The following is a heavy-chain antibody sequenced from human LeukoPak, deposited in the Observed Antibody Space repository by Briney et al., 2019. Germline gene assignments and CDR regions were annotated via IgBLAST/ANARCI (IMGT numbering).Heavy chain of an antibody. V-gene: IGHV4-34*01. Sequence: SETLSLTCAVYGGSFSGYYWSWIRQPPGKGLEWVGEINHGGSTNYNPSLKSRVTISVDTSKNQSSLKLSPVTAADTAVYYCARGGIQLWLRWGQGTLVTVSS. CDR1: GGSFSGYY. J-gene: IGHJ4*02. D-gene: IGHD5-18*01. CDR3: ARGGIQLWLR. CDR2: INHGGST.